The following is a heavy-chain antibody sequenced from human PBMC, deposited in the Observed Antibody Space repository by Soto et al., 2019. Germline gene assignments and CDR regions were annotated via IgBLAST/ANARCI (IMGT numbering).Heavy chain of an antibody. CDR2: ISYDGSNK. CDR1: GFTFSSYG. CDR3: AKAYYDSSGYYYGIDY. V-gene: IGHV3-30*18. J-gene: IGHJ4*02. Sequence: QVQLVESGGGVVQPGRSLRLSCAASGFTFSSYGMHWVRQAPGKGLEWVAVISYDGSNKYYADSVKGRFTISRDNSKNTLYLQMNSLRAEDTAVYYCAKAYYDSSGYYYGIDYWGQGTLVTVSS. D-gene: IGHD3-22*01.